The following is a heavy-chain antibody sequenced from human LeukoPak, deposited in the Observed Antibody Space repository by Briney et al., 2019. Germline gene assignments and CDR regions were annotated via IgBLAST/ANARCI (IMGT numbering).Heavy chain of an antibody. CDR2: ISYDGSNK. D-gene: IGHD2-2*01. Sequence: GGSLRLSCAASGFTFSSHGMHWVRRAPGKGLEWVAVISYDGSNKYYADSVKGRFAISRDISTDTLWLQMDSLRTEDTAVYYCAKGPLRGTAAAIDYWGQGTLVTVSS. CDR3: AKGPLRGTAAAIDY. CDR1: GFTFSSHG. V-gene: IGHV3-30*18. J-gene: IGHJ4*02.